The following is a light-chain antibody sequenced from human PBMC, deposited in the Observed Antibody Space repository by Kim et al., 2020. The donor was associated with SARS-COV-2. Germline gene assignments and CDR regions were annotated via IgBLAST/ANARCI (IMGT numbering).Light chain of an antibody. CDR3: QVWDRSTASYV. V-gene: IGLV3-9*01. CDR1: HIGSKN. CDR2: SDS. J-gene: IGLJ1*01. Sequence: YELTQPLSVLVALGQTARITCGGNHIGSKNVHWCQQKPGQAPVVVIYSDSNRPSGIPERFSGSNSGNTATLTISRAQAGDEADYYCQVWDRSTASYVFGNGTKVTVL.